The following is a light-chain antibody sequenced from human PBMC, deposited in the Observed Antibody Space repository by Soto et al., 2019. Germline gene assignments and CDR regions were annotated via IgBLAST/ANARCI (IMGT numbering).Light chain of an antibody. J-gene: IGKJ1*01. CDR3: QQYGTSLWT. V-gene: IGKV3-20*01. Sequence: EIVLTQSPGTLSLSPGERATPSCRASQSVSSTSLAWYQQKPGQAPRLLIYGASTRATGIPDRFSGSGSGTDFTLTISRVEPEDFALYYCQQYGTSLWTFGQGTKVDIK. CDR2: GAS. CDR1: QSVSSTS.